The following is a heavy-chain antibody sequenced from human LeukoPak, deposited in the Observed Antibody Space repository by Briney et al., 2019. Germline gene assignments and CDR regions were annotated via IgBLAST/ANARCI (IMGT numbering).Heavy chain of an antibody. Sequence: GGSLRLSCAASGFTFSSYAMHWVRQAPGKGLEWVAVISYDGSNKYYADSVKGRFTISRDNSKNTLYLQMNSLRAEDTAVYYCARAGSGYGLGPLDYWGQGPLVTVSS. J-gene: IGHJ4*02. CDR2: ISYDGSNK. D-gene: IGHD5-12*01. CDR1: GFTFSSYA. CDR3: ARAGSGYGLGPLDY. V-gene: IGHV3-30*01.